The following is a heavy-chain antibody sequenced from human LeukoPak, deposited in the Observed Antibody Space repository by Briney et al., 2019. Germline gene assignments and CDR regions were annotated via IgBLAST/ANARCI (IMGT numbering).Heavy chain of an antibody. D-gene: IGHD2/OR15-2a*01. CDR1: GLTFSYYA. Sequence: GGSLRLSCAASGLTFSYYAMSWVRQAPGKGLEWVSAISGSGGGTYYADSVKGRFTVSRDNSKSTLYLQMNSLRAEDTAIYYCVKGGCNSAIFYVFGFPACDYWGQGPLVTVSS. V-gene: IGHV3-23*01. J-gene: IGHJ4*02. CDR3: VKGGCNSAIFYVFGFPACDY. CDR2: ISGSGGGT.